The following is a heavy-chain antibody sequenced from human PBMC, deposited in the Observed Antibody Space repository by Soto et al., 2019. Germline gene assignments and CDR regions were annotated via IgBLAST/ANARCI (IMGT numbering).Heavy chain of an antibody. CDR2: IIPIFGTA. CDR1: GGTFSSYA. V-gene: IGHV1-69*13. CDR3: ASPMVRGVKVMYYYYYGMDV. Sequence: SVKVSCKASGGTFSSYAISWVRQAPGQGLEWMGGIIPIFGTANYAQKFQGRVTITADESTSTAYMELSSLRSEDTAVYYCASPMVRGVKVMYYYYYGMDVWGQGTTVTVSS. D-gene: IGHD3-10*01. J-gene: IGHJ6*02.